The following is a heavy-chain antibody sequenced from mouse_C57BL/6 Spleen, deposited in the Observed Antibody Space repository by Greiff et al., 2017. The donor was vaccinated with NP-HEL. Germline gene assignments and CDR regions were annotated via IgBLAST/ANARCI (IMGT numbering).Heavy chain of an antibody. CDR2: IYPGDGDT. V-gene: IGHV1-82*01. CDR3: ARSGGRGDF. Sequence: QVQLKESGPELVKPGASVKISCKASGYAFSSSWMNWVKQRPGKGLEWIGRIYPGDGDTNYNGKFKGKATLTADKSSSTAYMQLSSLTSEDSAVYFCARSGGRGDFWGQGTTLTVSS. D-gene: IGHD3-2*02. CDR1: GYAFSSSW. J-gene: IGHJ2*01.